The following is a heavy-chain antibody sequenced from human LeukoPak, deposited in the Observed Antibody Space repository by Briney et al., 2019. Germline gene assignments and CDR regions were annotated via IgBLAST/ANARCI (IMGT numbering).Heavy chain of an antibody. CDR2: ISYDGSNK. CDR3: AKDGAWLRFDD. CDR1: GFTFSSYG. D-gene: IGHD5-12*01. J-gene: IGHJ4*02. Sequence: GGSLRLSCAASGFTFSSYGMHWVRQAPGKGLEWVAVISYDGSNKYYADSVKGRFTISRDNSKNTVYLQMNNVRAEDTAVYYCAKDGAWLRFDDWGQGTLVTVSS. V-gene: IGHV3-30*18.